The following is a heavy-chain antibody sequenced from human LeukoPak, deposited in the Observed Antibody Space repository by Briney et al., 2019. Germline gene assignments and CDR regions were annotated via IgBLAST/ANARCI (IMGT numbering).Heavy chain of an antibody. J-gene: IGHJ6*02. CDR2: ISGSGCTT. D-gene: IGHD3-10*01. V-gene: IGHV3-23*01. CDR3: AKDMYGSGSRTKYGMDV. CDR1: GFTFSSYA. Sequence: GGSLRLSCAASGFTFSSYAMSWVRQAPGKGLEWVSTISGSGCTTYYADPVKGRFTISRDNSKTALYLQMNNLRAEDMRAEDTAVYYCAKDMYGSGSRTKYGMDVWGQGTTVTVSS.